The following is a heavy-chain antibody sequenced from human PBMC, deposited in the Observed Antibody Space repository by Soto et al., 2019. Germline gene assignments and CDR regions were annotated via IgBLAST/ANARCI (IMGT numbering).Heavy chain of an antibody. CDR1: GFTFSNAW. CDR2: IKSKTDGGTT. Sequence: EVQLVESGGGLVKPGGSLRLSCVASGFTFSNAWMSWVRQAPGKGLEWVGRIKSKTDGGTTDYAAPVKGRFTISRDDSKNTLYLQMNSLKTEDTAVYYCTTVSWNYDYYYYYYMDVWGKGTTVTVSS. J-gene: IGHJ6*03. CDR3: TTVSWNYDYYYYYYMDV. D-gene: IGHD1-7*01. V-gene: IGHV3-15*01.